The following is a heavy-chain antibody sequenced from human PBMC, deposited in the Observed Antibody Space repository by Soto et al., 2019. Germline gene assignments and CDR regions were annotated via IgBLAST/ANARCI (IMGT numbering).Heavy chain of an antibody. CDR3: AKDWPDDSSGYFSFEY. Sequence: LRLSCVASGFTFRSYWMSWVRQAPGKGLEWVANIKQDGSEKYYVDSVKGRFTISRDNARKSLYLQMNSLGDEDTAVYFCAKDWPDDSSGYFSFEYWGQGALVTVSS. D-gene: IGHD3-22*01. J-gene: IGHJ4*02. V-gene: IGHV3-7*03. CDR2: IKQDGSEK. CDR1: GFTFRSYW.